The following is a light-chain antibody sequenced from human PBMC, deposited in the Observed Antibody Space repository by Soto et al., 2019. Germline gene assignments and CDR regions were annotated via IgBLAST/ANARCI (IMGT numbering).Light chain of an antibody. CDR3: QQYNNWPPDRT. Sequence: EIVMTQSPATLSVSPGERATLSCRASQSVGSNLAWYQQKPGQAPRLLIYGASTRATGIPARFSGSGSGTEFTLTISSLQSEDFAICFCQQYNNWPPDRTFGQGTKVESK. CDR1: QSVGSN. J-gene: IGKJ1*01. CDR2: GAS. V-gene: IGKV3-15*01.